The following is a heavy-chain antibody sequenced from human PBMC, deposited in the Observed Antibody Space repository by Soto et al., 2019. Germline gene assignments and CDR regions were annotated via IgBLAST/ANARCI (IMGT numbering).Heavy chain of an antibody. V-gene: IGHV3-48*01. Sequence: PGGSLRLSCAASGFTFSRYMMDWVRQAPGKGLEWVASICRSSSTIYYADSVKGRFTISRDNAKNSLSLQMNSLRGDDTAVYYLASTGKQTSESMSGMGLGGHGTTVP. CDR2: ICRSSSTI. D-gene: IGHD2-8*02. CDR1: GFTFSRYM. CDR3: ASTGKQTSESMSGMGL. J-gene: IGHJ6*02.